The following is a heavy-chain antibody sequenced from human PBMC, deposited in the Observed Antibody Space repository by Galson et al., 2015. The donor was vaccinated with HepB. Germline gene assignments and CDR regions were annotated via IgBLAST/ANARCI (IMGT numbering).Heavy chain of an antibody. Sequence: SLRLSCAASGFTFSSYAMHWVRQAPGKGLEWVAVISYDGSNKYYADSVKGRFTISRDNSKNTLYLQMNSLRAEDTAVYYCARDSNSQPHYYYYGMDVWGQGTTVTVSS. CDR1: GFTFSSYA. V-gene: IGHV3-30*04. CDR3: ARDSNSQPHYYYYGMDV. J-gene: IGHJ6*02. CDR2: ISYDGSNK.